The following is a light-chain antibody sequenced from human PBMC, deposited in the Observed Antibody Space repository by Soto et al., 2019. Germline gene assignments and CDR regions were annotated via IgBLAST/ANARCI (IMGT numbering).Light chain of an antibody. CDR3: QHYNSYSEA. CDR1: QGISSY. J-gene: IGKJ1*01. Sequence: ALRMTHSPSSFSASTGDRVAITCRASQGISSYLAWYQQKPGKAPKLLIYAASTLQSGVPSRFSGSGSGTELTLTISSLQPDDFATYYCQHYNSYSEAFGQGTKVDIK. CDR2: AAS. V-gene: IGKV1-8*01.